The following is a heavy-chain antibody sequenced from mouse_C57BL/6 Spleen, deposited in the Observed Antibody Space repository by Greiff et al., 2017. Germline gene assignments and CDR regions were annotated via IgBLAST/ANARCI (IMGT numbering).Heavy chain of an antibody. CDR1: GYTFTSYW. J-gene: IGHJ1*03. CDR2: IDPSDSET. Sequence: QVQLQQPGAELVRPGSSVKLSCKASGYTFTSYWMHWVKQRPIQGLEWIGNIDPSDSETHYNQKFKDKATLTVDKSSSTAYMQLSSLTSEDSAVYYCARSIYNDYDWYFDVWGTGTTVTVSS. CDR3: ARSIYNDYDWYFDV. D-gene: IGHD2-4*01. V-gene: IGHV1-52*01.